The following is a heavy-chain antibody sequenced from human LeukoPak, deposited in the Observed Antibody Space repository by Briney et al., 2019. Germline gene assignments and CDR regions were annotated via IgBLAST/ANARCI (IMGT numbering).Heavy chain of an antibody. CDR1: GGSISSYY. CDR3: ARHGGTVTFDY. Sequence: SETLSLTCTVSGGSISSYYWSWIRQPPGKGLEWIGYIYYSGSTNYNPSLKSRVTISVDTSKNQFSLKLSSVAAADTAVYYCARHGGTVTFDYWGQGTLVTVSS. CDR2: IYYSGST. D-gene: IGHD4-17*01. J-gene: IGHJ4*02. V-gene: IGHV4-59*08.